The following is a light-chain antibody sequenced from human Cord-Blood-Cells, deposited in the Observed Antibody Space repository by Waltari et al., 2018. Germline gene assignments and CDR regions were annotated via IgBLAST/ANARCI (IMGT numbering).Light chain of an antibody. CDR1: SSNIGAGYY. V-gene: IGLV1-40*01. CDR2: GNS. Sequence: QSVLTQPPSVSGAPGQRVTISCTGSSSNIGAGYYVHWYQQLPRTAPNLLIYGNSNRPSGVPHRFSGSKSGTSASLAITGLQAEDEADYYCQSYDSSLSGWVFGGGTKLTVL. CDR3: QSYDSSLSGWV. J-gene: IGLJ3*02.